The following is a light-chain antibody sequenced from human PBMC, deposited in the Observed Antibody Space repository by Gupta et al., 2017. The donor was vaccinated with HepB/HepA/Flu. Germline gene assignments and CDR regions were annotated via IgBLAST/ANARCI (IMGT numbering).Light chain of an antibody. CDR3: QQDDNSPWT. CDR1: QSVSSSF. CDR2: GAS. J-gene: IGKJ1*01. Sequence: IVLTQSPGTLSLSPGERATLSCRASQSVSSSFLAWYQQKPGQPPRLLIYGASSRPTGIPDRFSGSGSGTDFTLTISRLEPEDFAVYYCQQDDNSPWTFGQGTKVEIK. V-gene: IGKV3-20*01.